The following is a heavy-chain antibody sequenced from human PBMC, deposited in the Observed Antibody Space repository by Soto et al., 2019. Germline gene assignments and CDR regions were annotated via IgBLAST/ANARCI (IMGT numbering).Heavy chain of an antibody. D-gene: IGHD3-10*01. CDR2: FDPEDGET. CDR1: GYSHTKFS. CDR3: ATDMSYSYGSGFFDL. J-gene: IGHJ2*01. V-gene: IGHV1-24*01. Sequence: QVQLVQSGAEVKKPGASVKVTCKVSGYSHTKFSMHWVRQAPGKGLEWMGGFDPEDGETIYAQKFQGRVTMTEDTSTDTAYMELSSLTSEDTALYCCATDMSYSYGSGFFDLWGRGTLVTVSS.